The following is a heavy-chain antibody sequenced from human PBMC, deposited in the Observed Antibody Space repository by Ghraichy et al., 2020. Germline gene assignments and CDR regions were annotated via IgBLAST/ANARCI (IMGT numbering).Heavy chain of an antibody. Sequence: ASVKVSCKASGYTFTSYAMHWVRQAPGQRLEWMGWINAGNGNTKYSQKFQGRVTITRDTSASTAYMELSSLRSEDTAVYYCARDGPIAVGDFWSGSYGMDVWGQGTTVTVSS. CDR3: ARDGPIAVGDFWSGSYGMDV. CDR1: GYTFTSYA. D-gene: IGHD3-3*01. V-gene: IGHV1-3*01. J-gene: IGHJ6*02. CDR2: INAGNGNT.